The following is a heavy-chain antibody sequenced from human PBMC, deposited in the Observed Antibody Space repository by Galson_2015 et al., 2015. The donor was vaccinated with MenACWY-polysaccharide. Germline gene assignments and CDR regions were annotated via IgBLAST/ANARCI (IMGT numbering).Heavy chain of an antibody. CDR2: ISYSGGTT. J-gene: IGHJ6*03. CDR3: AKRGHCGGERCNWGPGYYYIDV. CDR1: GFTFSNSG. V-gene: IGHV3-23*01. D-gene: IGHD2-21*01. Sequence: SLRLSCAGSGFTFSNSGMSWVRQAPGKGLEWVSGISYSGGTTYYADSVKGRLTISRDNSKNTLYLQMNSLSAEDTAVYYCAKRGHCGGERCNWGPGYYYIDVWGKGTPVTVSS.